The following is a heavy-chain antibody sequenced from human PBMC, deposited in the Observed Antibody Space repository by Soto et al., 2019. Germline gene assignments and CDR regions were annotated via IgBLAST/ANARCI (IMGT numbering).Heavy chain of an antibody. CDR2: ISWDDDK. J-gene: IGHJ4*02. D-gene: IGHD3-3*01. CDR1: GFSLTTSGVG. CDR3: AHRVLRTVFGLVTTTAIYFDF. Sequence: QITLKESGPTVVKPTEPLTLTCTFSGFSLTTSGVGVGWVRQSPGKAPEWLALISWDDDKRYSTSLKSRLTITKDTSKNQVVLTMANVDPADTATYYCAHRVLRTVFGLVTTTAIYFDFWGQGTPVVVSS. V-gene: IGHV2-5*02.